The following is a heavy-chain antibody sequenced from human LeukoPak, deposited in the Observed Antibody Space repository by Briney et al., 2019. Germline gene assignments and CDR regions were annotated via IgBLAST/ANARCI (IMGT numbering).Heavy chain of an antibody. J-gene: IGHJ6*02. CDR1: GGSISSYY. Sequence: SETLSLTCTVSGGSISSYYWSWIRQPPGKGLEWIGFTNSRGGTTYNPSLKCRVTISVDTSKNQFSLKLSSVTAADTAVYYCARDQRRVYYGSGSYYPQYYYGMDVWGQGTTVTVSS. CDR2: TNSRGGT. V-gene: IGHV4-59*01. D-gene: IGHD3-10*01. CDR3: ARDQRRVYYGSGSYYPQYYYGMDV.